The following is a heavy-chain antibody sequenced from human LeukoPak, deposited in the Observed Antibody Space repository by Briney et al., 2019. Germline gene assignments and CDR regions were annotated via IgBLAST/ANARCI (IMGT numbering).Heavy chain of an antibody. CDR3: TKAPLRSCTGAFCYPFDY. V-gene: IGHV3-23*01. J-gene: IGHJ4*02. CDR1: GFTFTNYW. Sequence: GGSLRLSCAASGFTFTNYWMSWVRQAPGKGLELVSATVGSGPDTYHADSVKGRFTVSRDNSRNTLYLQMNSLRVEDTAVYYCTKAPLRSCTGAFCYPFDYWGQGTLVTVSS. D-gene: IGHD2-8*02. CDR2: TVGSGPDT.